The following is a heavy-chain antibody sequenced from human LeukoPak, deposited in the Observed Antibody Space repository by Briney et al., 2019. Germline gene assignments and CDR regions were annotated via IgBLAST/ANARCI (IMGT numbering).Heavy chain of an antibody. CDR2: IYTSGST. J-gene: IGHJ4*02. V-gene: IGHV4-61*02. CDR1: GGSISSGSYY. Sequence: SETLSLTCTVSGGSISSGSYYWSWIRQPAGKGLEWIGRIYTSGSTNYNPSLKSRVTISVDTSKNQFSLKLSSVTAADTAVYYCARTLYYHDSSGYRFFYFDYWGQGALVTVSS. D-gene: IGHD3-22*01. CDR3: ARTLYYHDSSGYRFFYFDY.